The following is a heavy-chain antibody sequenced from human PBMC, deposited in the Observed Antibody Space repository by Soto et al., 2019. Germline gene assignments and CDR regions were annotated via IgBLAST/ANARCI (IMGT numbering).Heavy chain of an antibody. J-gene: IGHJ4*02. CDR2: LDGSGGAT. Sequence: EVQLVESGGGLVKPGGSLRLSCAASGFTFSNAWMSWVRQAPGKGLEWVSALDGSGGATYYADSVKGRFTVSRDNSKSTLYLQLNSLRAEDTAVYYCAKVKTWTCLDYWGQGTLVTVSS. V-gene: IGHV3-23*04. CDR1: GFTFSNAW. CDR3: AKVKTWTCLDY. D-gene: IGHD5-12*01.